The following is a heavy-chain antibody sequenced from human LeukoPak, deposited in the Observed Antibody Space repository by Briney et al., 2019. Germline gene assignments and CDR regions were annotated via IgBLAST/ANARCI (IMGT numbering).Heavy chain of an antibody. D-gene: IGHD3-22*01. CDR3: ARGYDSSGPFDY. Sequence: GGSLRLSCAASGFTFSSYAMHWVRQAPGKGLEYVSAISSNGGSTYYANSVKGRLTISRDNSKNTLYLQMGSLRAEDMAVYYCARGYDSSGPFDYWGQGTLVTVSS. CDR2: ISSNGGST. V-gene: IGHV3-64*01. J-gene: IGHJ4*02. CDR1: GFTFSSYA.